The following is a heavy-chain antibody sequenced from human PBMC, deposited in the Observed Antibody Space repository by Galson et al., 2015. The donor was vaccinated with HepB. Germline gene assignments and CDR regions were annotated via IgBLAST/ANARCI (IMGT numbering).Heavy chain of an antibody. CDR3: ARGLRGAASGTGFSYYFDY. J-gene: IGHJ4*02. CDR2: INAGNGNT. CDR1: EFTFTSYS. Sequence: SVKVSCKASEFTFTSYSMHWVRQAPGQRLEWMGWINAGNGNTKYSQKFQGRVTFTRDTSASTAYMELSSLRSEDTAVYYCARGLRGAASGTGFSYYFDYWGQGTLVTVSS. D-gene: IGHD6-13*01. V-gene: IGHV1-3*01.